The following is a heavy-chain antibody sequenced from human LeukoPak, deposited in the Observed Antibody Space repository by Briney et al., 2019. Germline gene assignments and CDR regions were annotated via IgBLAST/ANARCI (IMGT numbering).Heavy chain of an antibody. D-gene: IGHD5-18*01. CDR3: ARDLSDTAKDRRNFDY. CDR1: GYIFTSYG. CDR2: ISAYNGNT. J-gene: IGHJ4*02. Sequence: ASVKVSCKASGYIFTSYGISWVRQAPGQGLEWMGWISAYNGNTNYAQKLQGRVTMTTDTSTSTAYMELRSLRSDDTAVYYCARDLSDTAKDRRNFDYWGQGTLVTVSS. V-gene: IGHV1-18*01.